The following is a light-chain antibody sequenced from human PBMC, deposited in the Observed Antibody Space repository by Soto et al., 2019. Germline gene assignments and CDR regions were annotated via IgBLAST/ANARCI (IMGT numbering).Light chain of an antibody. CDR2: KAS. CDR3: QQYDTSQGT. CDR1: QSISSK. J-gene: IGKJ1*01. V-gene: IGKV1-5*03. Sequence: DMQMTQSPSTLSASVGDRVTITCRASQSISSKLAWYQQKVGKAPKLLIYKASSLESGVPSRFSGSGSGTEFTLTISSLQPDDFATYYCQQYDTSQGTFGQATKVEIK.